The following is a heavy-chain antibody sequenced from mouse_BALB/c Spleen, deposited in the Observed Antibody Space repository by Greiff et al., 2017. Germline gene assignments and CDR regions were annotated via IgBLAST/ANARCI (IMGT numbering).Heavy chain of an antibody. D-gene: IGHD2-4*01. V-gene: IGHV1-63*02. CDR2: IYPGGGYT. CDR3: ARSGLSDATMITTSDY. Sequence: QVHVKQSGAELVRPGTSVKMSCKAAGYTFTNYWIGWVKQRPGHGLEWIGDIYPGGGYTNYNEKFKGKATLTADTSSSTAYMQLSSLTSEDSAIYYCARSGLSDATMITTSDYWGQGTTLTVSS. CDR1: GYTFTNYW. J-gene: IGHJ2*01.